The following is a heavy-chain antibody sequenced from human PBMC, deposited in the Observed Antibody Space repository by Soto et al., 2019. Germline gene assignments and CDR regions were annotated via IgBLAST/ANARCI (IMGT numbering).Heavy chain of an antibody. V-gene: IGHV3-48*03. CDR1: GFTFSSSE. D-gene: IGHD1-26*01. Sequence: GGSLRLSCAVSGFTFSSSEMYWVRQAPGKGLEWISYIHPSGQPIFYADSVKGRFTISRDNANNSLFLQMNILRAEDTAVYYCARRASRWGQGTMVTVSS. CDR3: ARRASR. J-gene: IGHJ3*01. CDR2: IHPSGQPI.